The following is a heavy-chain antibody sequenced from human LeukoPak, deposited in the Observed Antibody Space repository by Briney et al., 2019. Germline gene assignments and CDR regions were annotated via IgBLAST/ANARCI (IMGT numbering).Heavy chain of an antibody. Sequence: PGGSLRLSCAASGFTFSNYAMHWVRQAPGKGLEYVSAISSNGGSTYYANSVKGRFTISRDNSKNTLYLQMGSLRAEDMAVYYCASGSYYYDGSSPPLDYWGQGTLVTVSS. D-gene: IGHD3-22*01. J-gene: IGHJ4*02. V-gene: IGHV3-64*01. CDR2: ISSNGGST. CDR3: ASGSYYYDGSSPPLDY. CDR1: GFTFSNYA.